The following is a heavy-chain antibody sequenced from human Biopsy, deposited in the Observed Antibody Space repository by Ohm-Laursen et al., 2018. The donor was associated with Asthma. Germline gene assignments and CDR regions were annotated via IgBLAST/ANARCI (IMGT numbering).Heavy chain of an antibody. CDR2: ITGSGGFT. V-gene: IGHV3-23*01. J-gene: IGHJ5*02. Sequence: SLRLSCAASGFTFSNYAMSWVRQAPGKGLEWVSSITGSGGFTYYADSVKGRFTISRDKSENTLYLQMNSLTAEDTAVYYCARDRVSSPIRHGLGSYYLYNWFDPWGQGTLVTVSS. D-gene: IGHD3-10*01. CDR3: ARDRVSSPIRHGLGSYYLYNWFDP. CDR1: GFTFSNYA.